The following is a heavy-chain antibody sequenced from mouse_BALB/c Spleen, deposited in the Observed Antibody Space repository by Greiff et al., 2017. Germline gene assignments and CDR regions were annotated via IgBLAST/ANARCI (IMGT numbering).Heavy chain of an antibody. J-gene: IGHJ2*01. CDR3: ARVGFDY. D-gene: IGHD1-1*02. CDR1: GYTFTSYG. Sequence: EVQLQQSGPVLVRPGASVKMSCKASGYTFTSYGMHWVKQRPGQGLEWIGDIYPGNSDTSYNQKFKGKATLTAVTSTSPAYMELSSLTNEDSAVYYCARVGFDYWGQGTTLTVSS. V-gene: IGHV1-5*01. CDR2: IYPGNSDT.